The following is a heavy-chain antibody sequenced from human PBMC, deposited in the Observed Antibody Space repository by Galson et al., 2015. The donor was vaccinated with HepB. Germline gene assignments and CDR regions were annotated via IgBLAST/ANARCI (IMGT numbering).Heavy chain of an antibody. CDR2: IYYSGST. J-gene: IGHJ3*02. CDR3: ARHIPLYGGNSKGLQGDAFDI. V-gene: IGHV4-39*01. CDR1: GGSINSSSYY. Sequence: LSLTCTVSGGSINSSSYYWGWIRQPPGKGLEWIGSIYYSGSTYYNPSLKSRVTISVDTSKNQFSLKLSSVTAADTAVYYCARHIPLYGGNSKGLQGDAFDIWGQGTMVTVSS. D-gene: IGHD4-23*01.